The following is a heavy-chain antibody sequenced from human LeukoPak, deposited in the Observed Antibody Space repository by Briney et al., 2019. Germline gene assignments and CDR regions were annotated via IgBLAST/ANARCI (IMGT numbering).Heavy chain of an antibody. V-gene: IGHV1-69*04. J-gene: IGHJ4*02. Sequence: SVTVSCKASGGTFSSYAISWVRQAPGQGLEWMGRIIPILGIANYAQKFQGRVTITADKSTSTAYMELSSLRSEDTAVYYCARVKASSSNWGQGTLVTVSS. CDR2: IIPILGIA. CDR1: GGTFSSYA. D-gene: IGHD6-6*01. CDR3: ARVKASSSN.